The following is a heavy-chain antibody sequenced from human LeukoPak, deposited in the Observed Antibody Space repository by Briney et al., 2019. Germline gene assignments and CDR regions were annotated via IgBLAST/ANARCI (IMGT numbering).Heavy chain of an antibody. CDR3: ASSFSDDFWSGHF. V-gene: IGHV3-7*01. J-gene: IGHJ4*02. CDR2: INQDGSVK. D-gene: IGHD3-3*01. CDR1: RITFTYW. Sequence: GGSLRLSCAASRITFTYWMSWVRQAPGKGLEWVANINQDGSVKYYVDSVKGRFTISRDNAKKYLFMQMNSLRAEDMAVYYCASSFSDDFWSGHFWGQGTLVTVSS.